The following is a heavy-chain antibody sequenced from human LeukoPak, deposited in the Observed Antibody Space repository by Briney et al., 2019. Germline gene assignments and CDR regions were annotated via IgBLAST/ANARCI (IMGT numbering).Heavy chain of an antibody. Sequence: RASVKVSCKASGGTFSSYAISWVRQAPGQGLEWMGGIIPIFGTANYAQKFQGRVTITADGSTSTAYMELSSLRSEDTAVYYCARAETPNYYYYGMDVWGQGTTVTVSS. J-gene: IGHJ6*02. CDR3: ARAETPNYYYYGMDV. CDR1: GGTFSSYA. V-gene: IGHV1-69*13. CDR2: IIPIFGTA.